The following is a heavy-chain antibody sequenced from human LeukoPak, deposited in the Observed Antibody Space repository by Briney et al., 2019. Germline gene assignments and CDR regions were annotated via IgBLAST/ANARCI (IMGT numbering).Heavy chain of an antibody. CDR2: IRYDGSNK. D-gene: IGHD3-10*01. V-gene: IGHV3-30*02. J-gene: IGHJ4*02. Sequence: PGGSLRLSCAASGFTFSSYGMHWVRQAPGKGLEWVAFIRYDGSNKYYADSVKGRFTISRDNSKNTLYLQMNSLRAEDTAVYYCAKDRDGTMVRGAPDYWGRGTLVTVSS. CDR3: AKDRDGTMVRGAPDY. CDR1: GFTFSSYG.